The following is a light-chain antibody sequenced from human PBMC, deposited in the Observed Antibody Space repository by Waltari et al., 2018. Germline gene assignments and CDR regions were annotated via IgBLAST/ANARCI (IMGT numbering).Light chain of an antibody. CDR1: QSLLYNSNDKNY. CDR3: QQYYSRRT. V-gene: IGKV4-1*01. Sequence: DIVMTQSPDSLAVSLGERATISCKSSQSLLYNSNDKNYLAWYQQKPGQPPKLLIYWASTRHSGVPDRFSGSGSATNFTLTISSLQAEDVAVYYCQQYYSRRTFGQGTKVEIK. CDR2: WAS. J-gene: IGKJ1*01.